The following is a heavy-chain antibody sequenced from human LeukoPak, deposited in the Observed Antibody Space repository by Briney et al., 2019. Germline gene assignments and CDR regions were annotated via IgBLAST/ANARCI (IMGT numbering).Heavy chain of an antibody. D-gene: IGHD3-16*02. J-gene: IGHJ4*02. Sequence: GGSLRLSCAVSGFTFSSYSMNWVRQAPGKGLEWVSYISSSSGSINYADSVKGRFTISRDNAKNSPYLQMNSLRDEDTAVYYCARDHDYIWGSYRIPLDYWGRGTLVTVSS. CDR3: ARDHDYIWGSYRIPLDY. CDR2: ISSSSGSI. CDR1: GFTFSSYS. V-gene: IGHV3-48*02.